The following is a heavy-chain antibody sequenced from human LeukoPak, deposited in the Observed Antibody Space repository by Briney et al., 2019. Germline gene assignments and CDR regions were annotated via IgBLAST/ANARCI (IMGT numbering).Heavy chain of an antibody. CDR1: GFTFSSFA. Sequence: GGSLGLSCAGSGFTFSSFAMSWVRQAPGRGLEWVSSITGSGFMTYYADSVKGRFTTSRETSKKTLFLQMNSLRVKDTAINYCAMGDGTTEGFESWGQGTLVTVSS. D-gene: IGHD1-1*01. J-gene: IGHJ4*02. CDR2: ITGSGFMT. V-gene: IGHV3-23*01. CDR3: AMGDGTTEGFES.